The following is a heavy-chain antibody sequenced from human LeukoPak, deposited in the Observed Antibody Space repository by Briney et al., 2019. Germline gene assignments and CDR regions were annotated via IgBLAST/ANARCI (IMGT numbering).Heavy chain of an antibody. CDR2: ISSTSIYI. Sequence: PGGSLRLSCAASGFTFGSYSMNWVRQAPGKGLEWVSSISSTSIYIYYADSVKGRFTISRDNAKNSLYLQMNSLRAEDTAVYYCARDTRHYYESSRYIRIEGSQDFDYWGQGTLVTVSS. CDR1: GFTFGSYS. J-gene: IGHJ4*02. V-gene: IGHV3-21*01. CDR3: ARDTRHYYESSRYIRIEGSQDFDY. D-gene: IGHD3-22*01.